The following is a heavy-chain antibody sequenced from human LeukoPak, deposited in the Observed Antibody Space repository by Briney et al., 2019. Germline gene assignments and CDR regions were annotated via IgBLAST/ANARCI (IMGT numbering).Heavy chain of an antibody. Sequence: GSSVKVSCKASGGTFSSYAISWVRQAPGQGLEWMGGIIPIFGTANYAQKFQGRVTITADKSTSTAYMELSSLRSEDTAVYYCARDAADTAMVRTVTYYYYYMDVWGKGTTVTVSS. V-gene: IGHV1-69*06. D-gene: IGHD5-18*01. J-gene: IGHJ6*03. CDR1: GGTFSSYA. CDR2: IIPIFGTA. CDR3: ARDAADTAMVRTVTYYYYYMDV.